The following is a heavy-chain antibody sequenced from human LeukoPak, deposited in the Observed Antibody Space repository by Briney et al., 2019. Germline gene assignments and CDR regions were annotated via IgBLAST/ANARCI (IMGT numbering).Heavy chain of an antibody. Sequence: ASVKVSCKASGYTFTGYYMHWVRQAPGQGLEWMGWINPNSGGTNYAQKFQGRVTMTRDTSISTAYMELSRLRSDDTAVYYCARPDPYYYYMDVWGKGTTVTISS. CDR2: INPNSGGT. J-gene: IGHJ6*03. CDR1: GYTFTGYY. CDR3: ARPDPYYYYMDV. D-gene: IGHD1-14*01. V-gene: IGHV1-2*02.